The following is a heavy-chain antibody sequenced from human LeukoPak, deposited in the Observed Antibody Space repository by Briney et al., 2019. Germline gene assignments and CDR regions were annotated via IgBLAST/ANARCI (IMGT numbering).Heavy chain of an antibody. D-gene: IGHD3-22*01. CDR1: GGSISSSSYY. CDR3: ARDRDYYDSSGYYSP. J-gene: IGHJ5*02. V-gene: IGHV4-39*07. Sequence: SETLSLTCTVSGGSISSSSYYWGWLRQPPGTGLEWIGSIYYSGSTYYNPSLKSRVTISVDTSKNQFSLKLSSVTAADTAVYYCARDRDYYDSSGYYSPWGQGTLVTVSS. CDR2: IYYSGST.